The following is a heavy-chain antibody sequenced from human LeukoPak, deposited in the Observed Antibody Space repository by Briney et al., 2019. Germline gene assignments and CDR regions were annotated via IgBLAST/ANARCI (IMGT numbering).Heavy chain of an antibody. Sequence: SETLSLTCTVSGRSISSYYWRWIRQPAGKGLGWIGSIYYSGSNYYNPSLNTRVTISGDTAKKQFSLNLSSVTAADTAVYHCARGLRASIAAAGTGGVVRYWGQGTLVTVSS. CDR1: GRSISSYY. V-gene: IGHV4-4*07. D-gene: IGHD6-13*01. CDR2: IYYSGSN. J-gene: IGHJ4*02. CDR3: ARGLRASIAAAGTGGVVRY.